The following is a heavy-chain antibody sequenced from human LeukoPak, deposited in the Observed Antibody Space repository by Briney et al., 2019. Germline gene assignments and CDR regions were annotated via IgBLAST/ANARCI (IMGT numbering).Heavy chain of an antibody. D-gene: IGHD2-15*01. Sequence: GVSLRLSCAASGFTLSSCWMSWVRQAPGKGGEGGGNIKREGSEKYYGDCVEGRFTISRDNAKNSVYLQMKSLRAEDTAVYSCARDSGYCSGGSCYSSYYYGMDVWGQGTTVTVSS. CDR3: ARDSGYCSGGSCYSSYYYGMDV. V-gene: IGHV3-7*01. CDR2: IKREGSEK. J-gene: IGHJ6*02. CDR1: GFTLSSCW.